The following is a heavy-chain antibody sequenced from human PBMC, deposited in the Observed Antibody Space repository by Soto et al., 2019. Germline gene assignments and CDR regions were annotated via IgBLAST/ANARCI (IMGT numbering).Heavy chain of an antibody. CDR1: GFTFKTYS. CDR2: ISGPGSTI. V-gene: IGHV3-48*02. J-gene: IGHJ3*01. Sequence: DEQLVASGGGLGQPGGYLRLSCAASGFTFKTYSMNWVRRAPGKGLEWISYISGPGSTIKYADSVQGRFIVSRDNANDSLHLQMNNLRDDDTAVYYCARDGCSSASCYTYTRSFDVWGQGTDVSVSS. CDR3: ARDGCSSASCYTYTRSFDV. D-gene: IGHD2-2*02.